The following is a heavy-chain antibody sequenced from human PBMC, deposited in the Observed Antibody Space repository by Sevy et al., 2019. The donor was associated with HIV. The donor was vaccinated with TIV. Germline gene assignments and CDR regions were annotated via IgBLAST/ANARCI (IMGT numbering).Heavy chain of an antibody. Sequence: ASVKVSCEASGYTFSTYGINWVRQAPGQGLEWMGWINTFTGDTNYLQKLQDRVTMTEDTSTSTVYMELRSLRSDDTAVYYCARGYCSGGRCYPGGYWGQGTLVTVSS. D-gene: IGHD2-15*01. V-gene: IGHV1-18*01. J-gene: IGHJ4*02. CDR1: GYTFSTYG. CDR2: INTFTGDT. CDR3: ARGYCSGGRCYPGGY.